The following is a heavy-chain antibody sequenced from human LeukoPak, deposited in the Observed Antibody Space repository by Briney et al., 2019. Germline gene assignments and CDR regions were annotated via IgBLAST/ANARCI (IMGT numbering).Heavy chain of an antibody. Sequence: SETLSLTCAVYGGSFSGYYWSWIRQPPGKGLEWIGEINHSGSTNYNPSLKSRVTISVDTSKNQFCLKLSSVTAADTAVYYCARKGITIFGVVKGLDYWGQGTLVTVSS. CDR1: GGSFSGYY. J-gene: IGHJ4*02. CDR2: INHSGST. D-gene: IGHD3-3*01. V-gene: IGHV4-34*01. CDR3: ARKGITIFGVVKGLDY.